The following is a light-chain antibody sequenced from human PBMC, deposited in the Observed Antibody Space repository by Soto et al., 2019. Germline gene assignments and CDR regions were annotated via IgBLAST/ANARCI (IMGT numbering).Light chain of an antibody. V-gene: IGLV3-27*01. J-gene: IGLJ3*02. CDR3: YSSDDNNWV. CDR1: ILAKKY. CDR2: KDS. Sequence: SYELTQPSSVSVSPGQTARITCSGDILAKKYARWFQQKAGQAPLLVIYKDSERPSRISERFSGSSSGTTVTLTISGARVEDEADYYCYSSDDNNWVFGGGTKVTVL.